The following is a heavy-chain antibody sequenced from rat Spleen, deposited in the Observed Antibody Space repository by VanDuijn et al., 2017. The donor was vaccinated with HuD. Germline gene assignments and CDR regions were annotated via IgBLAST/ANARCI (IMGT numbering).Heavy chain of an antibody. CDR3: ARDYSSYMGWYFDF. V-gene: IGHV5-29*01. J-gene: IGHJ1*01. CDR2: ISSDGGRN. CDR1: GFTFSDYY. D-gene: IGHD1-2*01. Sequence: EVQLVESDGGLVQPGRSLKLSCAASGFTFSDYYMAWVRQAPTKGLAWVATISSDGGRNFYRDSVKGRFTISRANAKSTLNLQMDSLRSEDTATYYCARDYSSYMGWYFDFWGPGTMVTVSS.